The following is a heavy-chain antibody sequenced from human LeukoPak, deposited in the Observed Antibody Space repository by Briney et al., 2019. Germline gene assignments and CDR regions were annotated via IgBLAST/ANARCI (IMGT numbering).Heavy chain of an antibody. CDR3: ARAQYAGSSTDAIDF. J-gene: IGHJ3*01. CDR1: GHSLINYG. Sequence: VASVKVSCKASGHSLINYGISWVRQAPGQGLEWMGWTSDYNGNRNIDYAQKFQGRVTMTTDTSTSTAYMELRSLRSDDTAVYYCARAQYAGSSTDAIDFWGQGTMVSVSS. D-gene: IGHD1-26*01. CDR2: TSDYNGNR. V-gene: IGHV1-18*01.